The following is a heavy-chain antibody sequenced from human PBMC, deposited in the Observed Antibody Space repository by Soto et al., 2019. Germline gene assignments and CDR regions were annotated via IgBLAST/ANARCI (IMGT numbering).Heavy chain of an antibody. CDR3: ARGGSYYSLMY. V-gene: IGHV4-59*01. Sequence: KASETLSLTCTVSDGSISNYYWNWIRQPPGKGLEWMGYVYYTGTTNYNPSLKSRITISVDTTKNQSSLKLTSVTAADTAAYYCARGGSYYSLMYWGQGTLVTVSS. D-gene: IGHD1-26*01. J-gene: IGHJ4*02. CDR2: VYYTGTT. CDR1: DGSISNYY.